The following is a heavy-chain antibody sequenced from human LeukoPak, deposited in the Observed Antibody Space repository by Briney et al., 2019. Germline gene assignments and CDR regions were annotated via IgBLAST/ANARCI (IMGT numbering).Heavy chain of an antibody. J-gene: IGHJ3*02. V-gene: IGHV4-59*01. D-gene: IGHD3-22*01. CDR1: GGSISSYY. CDR2: IYYSGST. Sequence: SETLSLTCTVPGGSISSYYWSWIRQPPGKGLEWIGYIYYSGSTNYNPSLKSRVTISVDTSKNQFSLKLSSVTAADTAVYYCARDTYYYDSSGYYCAFDIWGQGTMVTVSS. CDR3: ARDTYYYDSSGYYCAFDI.